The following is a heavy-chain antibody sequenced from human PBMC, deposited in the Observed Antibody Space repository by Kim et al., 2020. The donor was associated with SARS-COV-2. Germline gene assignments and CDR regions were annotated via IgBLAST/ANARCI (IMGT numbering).Heavy chain of an antibody. V-gene: IGHV3-7*03. CDR2: IKQDGSEK. CDR3: ASHTYYDFWSGYYWSAFDI. D-gene: IGHD3-3*01. Sequence: GGSLRLSCAASGFTFSSYCMSWVRQAPGKGLEWVANIKQDGSEKYYVDSVKGRFTISRDNAKNSLYLQMNSLRAEDTAVYYCASHTYYDFWSGYYWSAFDIWGPGTMVTVSS. CDR1: GFTFSSYC. J-gene: IGHJ3*02.